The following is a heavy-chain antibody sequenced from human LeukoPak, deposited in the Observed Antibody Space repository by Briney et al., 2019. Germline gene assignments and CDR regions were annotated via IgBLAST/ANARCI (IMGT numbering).Heavy chain of an antibody. V-gene: IGHV3-30*02. Sequence: GGSLRLSCAASGFTFSTYGMHWVRQAPGKGLEWVAFIRYDGSKKYYADSVKGRFTISRDNSKNTLYLQMNSLRAEDTAIYYCAKVRDGYTFGGQGTLVTVSS. D-gene: IGHD5-24*01. J-gene: IGHJ4*02. CDR2: IRYDGSKK. CDR3: AKVRDGYTF. CDR1: GFTFSTYG.